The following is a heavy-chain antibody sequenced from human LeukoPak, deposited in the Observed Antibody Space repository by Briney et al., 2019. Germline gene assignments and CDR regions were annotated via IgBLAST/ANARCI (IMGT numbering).Heavy chain of an antibody. V-gene: IGHV3-48*03. CDR3: ARDLWFGELLFRFDY. J-gene: IGHJ4*02. CDR1: GFTFSSYE. CDR2: ISSSGSTI. D-gene: IGHD3-10*01. Sequence: GGSLRLSCAASGFTFSSYEMNRVRQAPGKGLEWVSYISSSGSTIYYADSVKGRFTISRDNAKNSLYLQMNSLRAEDTAVYYCARDLWFGELLFRFDYWGQGTLVTVSS.